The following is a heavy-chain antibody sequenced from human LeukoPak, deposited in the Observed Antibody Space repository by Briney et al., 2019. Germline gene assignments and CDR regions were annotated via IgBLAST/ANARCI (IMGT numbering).Heavy chain of an antibody. CDR1: GGSISSYY. V-gene: IGHV4-59*12. J-gene: IGHJ6*02. D-gene: IGHD1-14*01. Sequence: SETLSLTCTVSGGSISSYYWSWIRQPPGKGLEWIGYIYYSGSTNYNPSLKSRVTISVDTSKNQFSLKLSSVTATDTAVYYCARDSYGRNYYYYGMDVWGQGTTVTVSS. CDR3: ARDSYGRNYYYYGMDV. CDR2: IYYSGST.